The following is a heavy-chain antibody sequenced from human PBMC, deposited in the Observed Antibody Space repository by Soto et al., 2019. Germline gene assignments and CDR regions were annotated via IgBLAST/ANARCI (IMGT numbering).Heavy chain of an antibody. CDR1: GFTFSSYY. CDR3: ARGLYGDSVGYDH. V-gene: IGHV3-74*01. J-gene: IGHJ4*02. Sequence: EVQLVESGAGLVQPGGSLRLSCAASGFTFSSYYMHWVRQVPGKGLIWVSRVSNDGSSTNYADSFRGRFTVSRDNGKSTLYLQMNSLRAEDTAIYYCARGLYGDSVGYDHWGQGTLVTVSS. D-gene: IGHD4-17*01. CDR2: VSNDGSST.